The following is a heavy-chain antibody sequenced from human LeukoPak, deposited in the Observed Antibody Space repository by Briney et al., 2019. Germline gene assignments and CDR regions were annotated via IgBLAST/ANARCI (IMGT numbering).Heavy chain of an antibody. CDR3: ARDLPGPPVGGGMDV. Sequence: PGGSLRLSCAASGFTFSSYAMNWVRQAPGKGLEWVSGISASAGSIYYADSVKGRFTISRDNSRNTLYLQMNSLRAEDTAVYYCARDLPGPPVGGGMDVWGQGTTVTVSS. CDR1: GFTFSSYA. CDR2: ISASAGSI. J-gene: IGHJ6*02. D-gene: IGHD1-26*01. V-gene: IGHV3-23*01.